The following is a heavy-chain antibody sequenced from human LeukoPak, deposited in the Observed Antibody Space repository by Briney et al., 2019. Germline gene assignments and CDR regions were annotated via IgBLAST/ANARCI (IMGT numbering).Heavy chain of an antibody. D-gene: IGHD1-14*01. V-gene: IGHV4-59*01. CDR3: ATSVEPPHAFDI. CDR1: GGSISDYY. J-gene: IGHJ3*02. CDR2: FYYRGTT. Sequence: SETLSLTCTVSGGSISDYYYNWIRQPPGKGLEWIAYFYYRGTTNYSPSLKSRVTISVDTSKNQFSLKLSSVTAADTAVYYCATSVEPPHAFDIWGQGTLVTVSS.